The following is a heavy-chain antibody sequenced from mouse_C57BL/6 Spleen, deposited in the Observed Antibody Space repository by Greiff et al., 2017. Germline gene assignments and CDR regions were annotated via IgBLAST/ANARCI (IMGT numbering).Heavy chain of an antibody. Sequence: VKLVESGPGLVQPSQSLSITCTVSGFSLTSYGVHWVRQSPGKGLEWLGVIWSGGSTAYNAAFISRLSISKDNSKSQVFFKMNSLQADDTAIYYCARRDGSSYYAMDYWGQGTSVTVSS. CDR2: IWSGGST. CDR3: ARRDGSSYYAMDY. D-gene: IGHD1-1*01. V-gene: IGHV2-2*01. CDR1: GFSLTSYG. J-gene: IGHJ4*01.